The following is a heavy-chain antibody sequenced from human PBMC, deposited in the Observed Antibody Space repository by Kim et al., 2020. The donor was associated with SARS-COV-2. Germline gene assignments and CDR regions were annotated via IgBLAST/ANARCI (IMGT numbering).Heavy chain of an antibody. CDR2: INHSGST. D-gene: IGHD3-10*01. J-gene: IGHJ4*02. Sequence: SETLSLTCAVYGGSFSGYYWSWIRQPPGKGLEWIGEINHSGSTNYNPSLKSRVTISVDTSKNQFSLKLSSVTAADTAVYYCARASMVRGAPPLSFDYWGQGTLVTVSS. V-gene: IGHV4-34*01. CDR3: ARASMVRGAPPLSFDY. CDR1: GGSFSGYY.